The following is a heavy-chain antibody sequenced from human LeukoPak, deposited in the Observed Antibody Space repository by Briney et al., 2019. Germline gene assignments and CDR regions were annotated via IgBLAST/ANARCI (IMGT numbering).Heavy chain of an antibody. CDR2: ISYDGSNK. CDR1: GFTFSSYA. J-gene: IGHJ4*02. Sequence: GRSLRLSCAASGFTFSSYAMHWVRQAPGKGLEWVAVISYDGSNKYYADSVKGRFTISRDNAKNSLYLQMNSLRAEDTAVYYCARASRYFDWLLSHFDYWGQGTLVTVSS. CDR3: ARASRYFDWLLSHFDY. D-gene: IGHD3-9*01. V-gene: IGHV3-30*04.